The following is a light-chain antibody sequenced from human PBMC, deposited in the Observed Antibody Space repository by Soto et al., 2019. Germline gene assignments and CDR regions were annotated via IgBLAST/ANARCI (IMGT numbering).Light chain of an antibody. V-gene: IGKV1-6*01. CDR3: LQDYTYPQT. Sequence: AIQMTQSPSSPSASVGDRVTITCRASQDIGNDLGWYQQIPGKAPRLLIYSASSLQSGVPSRFSGSGSGTDFSLSISNLQPEDFASYYCLQDYTYPQTFGQGTKVDIK. CDR1: QDIGND. J-gene: IGKJ1*01. CDR2: SAS.